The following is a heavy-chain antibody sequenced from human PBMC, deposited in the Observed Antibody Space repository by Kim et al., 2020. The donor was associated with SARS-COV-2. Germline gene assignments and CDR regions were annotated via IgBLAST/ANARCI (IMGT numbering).Heavy chain of an antibody. Sequence: SQTLSLTCTVSGASISSSNYYWAWIRQPPGKGLEWIGSIYYGGSTYYNPSLKSRVTISLDTSKNQFSLKLSSVTAADTAVYYCARSRGDYWGQGTLVSVSS. CDR1: GASISSSNYY. CDR2: IYYGGST. J-gene: IGHJ4*02. D-gene: IGHD3-10*01. V-gene: IGHV4-39*07. CDR3: ARSRGDY.